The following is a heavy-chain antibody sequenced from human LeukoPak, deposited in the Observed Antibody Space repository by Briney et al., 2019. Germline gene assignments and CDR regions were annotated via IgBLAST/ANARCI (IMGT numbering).Heavy chain of an antibody. CDR3: ARGSSWYTYYYYYMDV. J-gene: IGHJ6*03. V-gene: IGHV4-34*01. D-gene: IGHD6-13*01. CDR1: GGSFSGYY. Sequence: SETLSLTCAVYGGSFSGYYWSWIRQPPGKGLEWIGEINHSGSTNYNPSLKSRVTISVDTSKNQFSLKLSSVTAADTAVYYCARGSSWYTYYYYYMDVWGKGTTVTISS. CDR2: INHSGST.